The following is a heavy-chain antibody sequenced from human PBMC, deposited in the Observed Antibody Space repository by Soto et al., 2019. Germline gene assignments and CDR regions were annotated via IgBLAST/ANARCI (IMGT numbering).Heavy chain of an antibody. CDR1: GGSISSSSYY. D-gene: IGHD2-15*01. CDR3: GRQGGDCSSGSCYFGHYYYGMDV. Sequence: QLQLQESGPGLVKPSETLSLTCTVSGGSISSSSYYWGWIRQPPGKGLEWIGSTYYSGSTYYKPSLKSRVTISVDTSKNQFSLKLSSVTAAATAVYYCGRQGGDCSSGSCYFGHYYYGMDVWGQGTTVTVSS. CDR2: TYYSGST. V-gene: IGHV4-39*01. J-gene: IGHJ6*02.